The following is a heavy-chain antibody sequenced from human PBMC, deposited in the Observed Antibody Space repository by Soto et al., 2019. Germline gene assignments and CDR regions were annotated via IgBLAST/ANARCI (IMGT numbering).Heavy chain of an antibody. J-gene: IGHJ4*02. V-gene: IGHV3-48*02. CDR3: ARGIMLRHFDY. CDR2: ISSTSSTI. Sequence: EVQLVESGGGLVQPGGSLRLSCAASGFTFSGYSMNWVRQPPGKGLEWVSYISSTSSTIYYADSVKGRFTISRDNAKNSLYMQMKSLRDEDTAVYYCARGIMLRHFDYWGPGTLVTVSS. CDR1: GFTFSGYS. D-gene: IGHD3-10*02.